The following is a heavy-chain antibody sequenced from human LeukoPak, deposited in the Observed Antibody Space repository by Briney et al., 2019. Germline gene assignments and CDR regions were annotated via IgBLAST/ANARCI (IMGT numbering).Heavy chain of an antibody. D-gene: IGHD3-16*01. CDR2: IYHSGST. CDR3: ARGGPGGFDP. J-gene: IGHJ5*02. CDR1: GGSISSGGYS. V-gene: IGHV4-30-2*01. Sequence: SETLSLTCAVSGGSISSGGYSWGWIRQPPGKGLEWIGYIYHSGSTYYNPSLKSRVTISVDRSKNQFSLKLSSVTAADTAVYYCARGGPGGFDPWGQGTLVTVSS.